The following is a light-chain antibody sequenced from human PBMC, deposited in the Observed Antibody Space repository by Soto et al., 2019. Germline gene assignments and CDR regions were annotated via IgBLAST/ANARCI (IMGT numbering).Light chain of an antibody. CDR1: QGTSSW. J-gene: IGKJ2*01. CDR2: AAS. V-gene: IGKV1D-12*01. Sequence: DIQMTQSPSSVSASVGDRVTITCRASQGTSSWLAWYQQKPGKAPKLLIYAASSLQGAVPSRFSGRGSGTDFTLTISSLQPEDFATYYCQQANSFPYTFGQGTKLEIK. CDR3: QQANSFPYT.